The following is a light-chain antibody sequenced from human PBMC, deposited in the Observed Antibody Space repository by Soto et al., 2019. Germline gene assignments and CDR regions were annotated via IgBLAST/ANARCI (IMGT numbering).Light chain of an antibody. Sequence: EIVMTQSRATLSVSPGGRATLSCMASQSINSDVAWHQQKVGQTPRLLIHGASTRATGIAARFSGSGSGTEFTLTIGGLQPDDFATYFCQQFNSYPITFGQGTRLEIK. V-gene: IGKV3D-15*01. CDR3: QQFNSYPIT. J-gene: IGKJ5*01. CDR2: GAS. CDR1: QSINSD.